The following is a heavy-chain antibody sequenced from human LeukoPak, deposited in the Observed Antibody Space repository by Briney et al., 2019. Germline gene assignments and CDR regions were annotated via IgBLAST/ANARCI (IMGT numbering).Heavy chain of an antibody. J-gene: IGHJ4*02. CDR3: ARGSGYLDY. D-gene: IGHD2-15*01. CDR1: GYSFTNHW. V-gene: IGHV5-51*01. Sequence: GEPLKISCKGSGYSFTNHWIAWVRKMSGKGLELMGIIYPGDSDTKYSPSFQGQVTISVDKSISTAYVQWSSLKASDTAMYYCARGSGYLDYWGQGTLVTVSS. CDR2: IYPGDSDT.